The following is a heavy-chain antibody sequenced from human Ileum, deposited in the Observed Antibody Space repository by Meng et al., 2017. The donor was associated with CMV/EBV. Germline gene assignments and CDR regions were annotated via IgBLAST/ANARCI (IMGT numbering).Heavy chain of an antibody. CDR1: GFSLNDYT. CDR2: LTYDGSKK. Sequence: GESLKISCAASGFSLNDYTMHWVRQTPGKGLEWVALLTYDGSKKRYADSVKDRFTISRDSPKNTLYLQINSLRPEDTAVYYCARDYCGGECDAFDIWGQGTMVTVSS. CDR3: ARDYCGGECDAFDI. D-gene: IGHD2-21*01. V-gene: IGHV3-30-3*01. J-gene: IGHJ3*02.